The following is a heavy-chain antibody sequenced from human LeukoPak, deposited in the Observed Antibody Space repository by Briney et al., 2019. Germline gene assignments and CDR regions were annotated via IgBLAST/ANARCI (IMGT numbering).Heavy chain of an antibody. V-gene: IGHV1-24*01. CDR1: GYTLTELS. CDR2: FDPEDGET. CDR3: AKDESPSGWFLEWLSGLGVAFDI. D-gene: IGHD3-3*01. Sequence: GASVKVSCKVSGYTLTELSMHWVRQAPGKGLEWMGGFDPEDGETIYAQKFQGRVTMTEDTSTDTAYMELSSLRSEDTAVYYCAKDESPSGWFLEWLSGLGVAFDIWGQGTMVTVSS. J-gene: IGHJ3*02.